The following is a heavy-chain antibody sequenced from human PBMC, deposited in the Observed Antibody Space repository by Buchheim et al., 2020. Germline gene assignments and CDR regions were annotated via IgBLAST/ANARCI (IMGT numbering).Heavy chain of an antibody. J-gene: IGHJ2*01. V-gene: IGHV1-69*06. CDR2: IIPVFGTL. CDR3: ARGDDL. D-gene: IGHD3-16*01. Sequence: QLVQSGAEVKRPGSSVKVSCRASGGTFSSAVIGWVRHAPGHGLEWMGGIIPVFGTLNYAQKFQGRLSIAEDSSTRTVYMELSSLTSDDTAVYFCARGDDLWGRGTL. CDR1: GGTFSSAV.